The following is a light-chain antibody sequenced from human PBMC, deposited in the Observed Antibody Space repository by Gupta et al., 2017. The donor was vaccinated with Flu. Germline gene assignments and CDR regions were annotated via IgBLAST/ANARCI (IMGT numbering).Light chain of an antibody. CDR2: KAS. V-gene: IGKV1-5*03. CDR3: QQENSSSMA. CDR1: QSISSW. J-gene: IGKJ2*01. Sequence: DIQMTQSPSTLSASVGDRVTITCRASQSISSWLAWYQQKPGKAPKLLIYKASRVESGVPSRFSGSGSGTEFTLTISSLQPDDFATYYCQQENSSSMAFGQGTKVEIK.